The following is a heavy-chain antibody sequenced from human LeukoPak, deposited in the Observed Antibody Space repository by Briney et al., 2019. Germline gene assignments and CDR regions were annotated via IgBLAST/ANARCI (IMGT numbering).Heavy chain of an antibody. V-gene: IGHV3-20*04. CDR1: GFTFDDYG. D-gene: IGHD5-18*01. CDR3: ARGGIQLWSPYYYYYMDV. CDR2: INWNGGST. Sequence: GGSLRLSCAASGFTFDDYGMSWVRQAPGKGLEWVSGINWNGGSTGYADSVRGRFTISRDNAKNSLYLQMNSLRAEDTALYYCARGGIQLWSPYYYYYMDVWGKGTTVTVSS. J-gene: IGHJ6*03.